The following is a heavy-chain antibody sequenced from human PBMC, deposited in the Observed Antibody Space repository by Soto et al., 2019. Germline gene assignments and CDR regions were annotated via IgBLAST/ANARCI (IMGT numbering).Heavy chain of an antibody. CDR3: AREGIGVYYYEGMDV. J-gene: IGHJ6*02. Sequence: QVQLEQSGAEVKKPGASVKVSCKASGYTFSSYGISWVRQAPGQGLEWMGWISGYNGNTNYELKFQDRVTMTTDTSTNTAYMELRSLRSDDTAVYYCAREGIGVYYYEGMDVWVQGTTVTVSS. D-gene: IGHD6-19*01. CDR1: GYTFSSYG. V-gene: IGHV1-18*01. CDR2: ISGYNGNT.